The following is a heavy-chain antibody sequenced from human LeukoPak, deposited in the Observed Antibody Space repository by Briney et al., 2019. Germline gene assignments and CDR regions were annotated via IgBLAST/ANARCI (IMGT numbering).Heavy chain of an antibody. J-gene: IGHJ6*03. Sequence: ASVKVSCKASGYTFTGYYIHWVRQAPGQGLEWMGWINPNSGDTNYAQKFQGRVTMTRDTSISTAYMELSRLTSDDTAVYYCARGVVGTYYYYYMDVWGLGTLVTVSS. CDR1: GYTFTGYY. V-gene: IGHV1-2*02. CDR2: INPNSGDT. D-gene: IGHD2-2*01. CDR3: ARGVVGTYYYYYMDV.